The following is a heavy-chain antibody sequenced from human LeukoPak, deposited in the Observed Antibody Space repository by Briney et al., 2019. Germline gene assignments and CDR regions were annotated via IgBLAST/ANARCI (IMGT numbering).Heavy chain of an antibody. D-gene: IGHD3-10*01. Sequence: ASVKVSCKASGYTFTSYGISWVRQAPGQGLEWMGWISAYNGNTNYAQELQGRVTMTTDTSTSTAYMELRSLRSDDTAVYYCARDSGNPYYYYYMDVRGKGTTVTVSS. CDR2: ISAYNGNT. CDR1: GYTFTSYG. J-gene: IGHJ6*03. V-gene: IGHV1-18*01. CDR3: ARDSGNPYYYYYMDV.